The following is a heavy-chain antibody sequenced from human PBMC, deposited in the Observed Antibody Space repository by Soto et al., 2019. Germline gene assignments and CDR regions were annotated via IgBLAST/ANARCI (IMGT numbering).Heavy chain of an antibody. CDR2: IYHSGST. J-gene: IGHJ5*02. V-gene: IGHV4-30-2*01. CDR1: GGSISSGGYS. D-gene: IGHD3-10*01. CDR3: ARGATMVRGVPNWFDP. Sequence: SETLSLTCAVSGGSISSGGYSWSWIRQPPGKGLEWIGYIYHSGSTYYNPPLKSRVTISVDRSKNQFSLKLSSVTAADTAVYYCARGATMVRGVPNWFDPWGQGTLVTVSS.